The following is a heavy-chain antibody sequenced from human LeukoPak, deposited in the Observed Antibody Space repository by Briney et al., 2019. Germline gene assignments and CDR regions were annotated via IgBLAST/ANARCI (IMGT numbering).Heavy chain of an antibody. CDR1: GFTFSSYW. CDR2: IKQDGSEK. V-gene: IGHV3-7*01. J-gene: IGHJ4*02. Sequence: GGSLRLSCAASGFTFSSYWMSWVRQAPGKGLEWVANIKQDGSEKYYVDSVKGRFTISRDNAKNSLYLQMNSLRAEDTAVYYCAREWSIFDYGDYQYYFDYWGQGTLVTVSS. D-gene: IGHD4-17*01. CDR3: AREWSIFDYGDYQYYFDY.